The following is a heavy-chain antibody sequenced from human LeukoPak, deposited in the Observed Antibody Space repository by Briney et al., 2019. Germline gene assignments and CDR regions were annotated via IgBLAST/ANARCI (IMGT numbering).Heavy chain of an antibody. CDR3: ARSPPDSSGYYSLHYYYYGMDV. V-gene: IGHV1-3*01. CDR2: INAGNGNT. D-gene: IGHD3-22*01. CDR1: GYTFTSYG. Sequence: GASVKVSCKASGYTFTSYGISWVRQAPGQGLEWMGWINAGNGNTKYSQKFQGRVTITRDTSASTAYMELSSLRSEDTAVYYCARSPPDSSGYYSLHYYYYGMDVWGQGTTVTVSS. J-gene: IGHJ6*02.